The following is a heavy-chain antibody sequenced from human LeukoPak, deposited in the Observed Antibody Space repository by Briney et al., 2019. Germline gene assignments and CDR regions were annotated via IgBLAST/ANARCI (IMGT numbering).Heavy chain of an antibody. D-gene: IGHD5-24*01. V-gene: IGHV5-51*01. CDR2: IYPGDSDT. CDR3: ARHNSMAKINVFTC. CDR1: GYIFTNYW. J-gene: IGHJ4*02. Sequence: VESPEISCKGSGYIFTNYWIGWVRQMPGKGLEWMGIIYPGDSDTRYSPSFQGEVTISADKSTSTAYLQWSSLKASDTAMYYCARHNSMAKINVFTCWGQGNLVTVSS.